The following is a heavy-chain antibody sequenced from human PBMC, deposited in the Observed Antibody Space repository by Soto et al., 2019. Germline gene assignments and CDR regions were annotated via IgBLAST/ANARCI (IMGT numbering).Heavy chain of an antibody. CDR2: ISAYNGNT. D-gene: IGHD3-3*02. Sequence: QVQLVQSGAEVKKPGASVKVSCKASGYTFTSYGIGWVRQAPGQGLEWMGWISAYNGNTNYAQKLQGRVTMTTDTSTSTADMELRSLRSDDTAVYYCARDRKLHFLSGLKFDYYGMDVWGQGTTVTVSS. V-gene: IGHV1-18*01. CDR1: GYTFTSYG. J-gene: IGHJ6*02. CDR3: ARDRKLHFLSGLKFDYYGMDV.